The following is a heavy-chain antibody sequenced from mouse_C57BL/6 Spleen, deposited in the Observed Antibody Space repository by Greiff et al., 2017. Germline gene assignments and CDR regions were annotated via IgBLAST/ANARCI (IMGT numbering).Heavy chain of an antibody. CDR2: IYPGDGDT. CDR1: GYAFSSYW. J-gene: IGHJ3*01. Sequence: VKLQESGAELVKPGASVKISCKASGYAFSSYWMNWVKQRPGKGLEWIGQIYPGDGDTNYNGKFKGKATLTADKSSSTAYMQLSSLTSEDSAVYFCARWPAQASPYWGQGTLVTVSA. V-gene: IGHV1-80*01. CDR3: ARWPAQASPY. D-gene: IGHD3-2*02.